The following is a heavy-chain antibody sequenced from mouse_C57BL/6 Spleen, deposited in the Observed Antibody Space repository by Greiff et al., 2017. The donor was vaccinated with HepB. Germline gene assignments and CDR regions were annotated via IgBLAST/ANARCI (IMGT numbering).Heavy chain of an antibody. V-gene: IGHV14-2*01. D-gene: IGHD1-1*01. CDR2: IDPEDGET. CDR1: GFNIKDYY. J-gene: IGHJ2*01. CDR3: ASPHYYGSSPGGYFDY. Sequence: DVKLQESGAELVKPGASVKLSCTASGFNIKDYYMHWVKQRTEQGLEWIGRIDPEDGETKYAPKFQGKATITADTSSNTAYLQLSSLPSEDTAVYYCASPHYYGSSPGGYFDYWGQGTTLTVSS.